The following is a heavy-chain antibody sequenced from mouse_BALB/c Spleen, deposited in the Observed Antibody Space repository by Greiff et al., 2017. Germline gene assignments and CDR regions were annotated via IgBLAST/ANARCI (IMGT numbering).Heavy chain of an antibody. V-gene: IGHV1S29*02. CDR3: AGGYDAMDY. Sequence: VQLKQSGPELVKPGASVKISCKASGYTFTDYNMHWVKQSHGKSLEWIGYIYPYNGGTGYNQKFKSKATLTVDNSSSTAYMELRSLTSEDSAVYYCAGGYDAMDYWGQGTSVTVSS. CDR1: GYTFTDYN. CDR2: IYPYNGGT. J-gene: IGHJ4*01.